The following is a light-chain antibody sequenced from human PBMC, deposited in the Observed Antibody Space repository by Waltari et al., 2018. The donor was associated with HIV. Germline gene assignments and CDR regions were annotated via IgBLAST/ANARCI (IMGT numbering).Light chain of an antibody. J-gene: IGLJ1*01. CDR3: QSYDSSLSGDYV. CDR1: SSNIGAGYD. CDR2: GNT. Sequence: QSVLTQPPSVSGAPGQRVTISCTGSSSNIGAGYDVHWYQQLPGTAPKLLIYGNTKRPSGVPDRFSGSKSGTSASLASTGLQAEDEPDYYCQSYDSSLSGDYVFGTGTKVTVL. V-gene: IGLV1-40*01.